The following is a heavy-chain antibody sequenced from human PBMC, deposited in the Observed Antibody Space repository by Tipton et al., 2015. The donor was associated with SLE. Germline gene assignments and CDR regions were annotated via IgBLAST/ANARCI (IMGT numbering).Heavy chain of an antibody. D-gene: IGHD5-18*01. CDR3: AKDLGYSYGHCYD. J-gene: IGHJ4*02. CDR1: GFTFSTYA. CDR2: ISGNGGST. V-gene: IGHV3-23*01. Sequence: SLRLSCAASGFTFSTYAMDWVRQAPGKGLEWISLISGNGGSTSYADSVKGRFTISRDNSQNTLYLQMNSLRVEDTAIYYCAKDLGYSYGHCYDWGQGTLVTVSS.